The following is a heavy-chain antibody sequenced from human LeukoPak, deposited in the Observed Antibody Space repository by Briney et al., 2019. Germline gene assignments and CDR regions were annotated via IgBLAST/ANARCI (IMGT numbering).Heavy chain of an antibody. D-gene: IGHD3-22*01. CDR2: IYYSGST. CDR1: GGSISSYY. V-gene: IGHV4-59*12. CDR3: ARDLDSSGYYYVEKDY. Sequence: SETLSLTCTVSGGSISSYYWSWIRQPPGKGLEWIGYIYYSGSTNYNPSLKSRVTISVDTSKNQFSLKLSSVTAADTAVYYCARDLDSSGYYYVEKDYWGQGTLVTVSS. J-gene: IGHJ4*02.